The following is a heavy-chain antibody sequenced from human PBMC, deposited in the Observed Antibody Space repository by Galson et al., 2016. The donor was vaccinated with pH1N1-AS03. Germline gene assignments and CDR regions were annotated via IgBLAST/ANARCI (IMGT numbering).Heavy chain of an antibody. D-gene: IGHD3-10*01. CDR2: IDPSIGST. V-gene: IGHV1-46*01. Sequence: SVKVSCKASGYTFSRYYMHWMRQAPGQGPEWMGVIDPSIGSTTYAQKFQGRVTMTRDTATTTAYIELSSLRSDDTAVYYCATYGSGSRGGFDYWGQGALITVSS. CDR1: GYTFSRYY. CDR3: ATYGSGSRGGFDY. J-gene: IGHJ4*02.